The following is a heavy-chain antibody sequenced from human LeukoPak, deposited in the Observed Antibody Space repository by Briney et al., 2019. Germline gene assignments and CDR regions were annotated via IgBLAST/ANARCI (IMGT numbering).Heavy chain of an antibody. Sequence: GASVKVSCKLSGSSFSTYTINWVRQAPGQGLEWIGGIIPAFGKTDYAQKFQGRVTITADKSTRTAYMELSSLRSEDTAVYYCARDNDSRDPPHFDYWGQGTLVTVSS. D-gene: IGHD3-16*01. CDR2: IIPAFGKT. CDR3: ARDNDSRDPPHFDY. CDR1: GSSFSTYT. J-gene: IGHJ4*02. V-gene: IGHV1-69*06.